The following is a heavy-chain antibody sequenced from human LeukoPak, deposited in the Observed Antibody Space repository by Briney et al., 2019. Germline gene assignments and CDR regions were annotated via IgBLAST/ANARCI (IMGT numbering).Heavy chain of an antibody. CDR2: INPSSGGT. J-gene: IGHJ3*02. V-gene: IGHV1-2*02. Sequence: ASVKVSCKASEYTFTGYYMHWVRQAPGQGLEWMGWINPSSGGTNYAQKFQGRVTMTRDTSINTSYMELRRLRSDDTAVYYCARGGVVVLGVMDIWGQGTVVTVSS. CDR3: ARGGVVVLGVMDI. D-gene: IGHD2-21*01. CDR1: EYTFTGYY.